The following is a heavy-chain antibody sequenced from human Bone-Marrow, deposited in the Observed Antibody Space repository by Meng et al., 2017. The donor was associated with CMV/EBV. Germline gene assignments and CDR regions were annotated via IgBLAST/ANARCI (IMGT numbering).Heavy chain of an antibody. J-gene: IGHJ6*02. Sequence: SEPLSLTCAVYGGSFSGYYWTWIRQPPGKGLEWIGEINHSGSTNYNSSLESRVTISVDTSKNQFSLKVSSVTAADTAVYYCARGDEGMIRGVVPVWGQGTTVTVSS. CDR3: ARGDEGMIRGVVPV. V-gene: IGHV4-34*01. CDR2: INHSGST. D-gene: IGHD3-10*01. CDR1: GGSFSGYY.